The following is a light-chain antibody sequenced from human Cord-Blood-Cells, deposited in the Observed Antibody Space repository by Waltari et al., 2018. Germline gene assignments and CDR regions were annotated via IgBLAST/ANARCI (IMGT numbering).Light chain of an antibody. J-gene: IGLJ3*02. CDR2: YDS. CDR3: QVWDSSSDHWV. V-gene: IGLV3-21*04. Sequence: SYVLTQPPSVSVAPGKTARITCGGNNIGSKSVHWYQQQPGPAPVLVIYYDSDRPSGIPERFSGSNSGNTATLTSSRVEAGDEADYYCQVWDSSSDHWVFGGGTKLTVL. CDR1: NIGSKS.